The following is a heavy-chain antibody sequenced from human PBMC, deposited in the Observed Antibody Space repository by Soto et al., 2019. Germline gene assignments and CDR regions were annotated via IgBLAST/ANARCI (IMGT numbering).Heavy chain of an antibody. Sequence: RASVKVSCKASGGTFSSYAISWVRQAPGQGLEWMGGIIPIFGTANYAQKFQGRVTITADESTSTAYMELSSLRSEDTAVYYCARDSSTIFGVVIPNWFDPWGQGTLVTVSS. D-gene: IGHD3-3*01. CDR2: IIPIFGTA. V-gene: IGHV1-69*13. CDR3: ARDSSTIFGVVIPNWFDP. CDR1: GGTFSSYA. J-gene: IGHJ5*02.